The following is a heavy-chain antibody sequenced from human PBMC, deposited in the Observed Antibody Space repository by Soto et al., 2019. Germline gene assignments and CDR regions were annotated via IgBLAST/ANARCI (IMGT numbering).Heavy chain of an antibody. CDR1: GITFSKYG. CDR2: ISYDGNSE. V-gene: IGHV3-30*03. J-gene: IGHJ4*02. CDR3: XXXXXXXXXXXXXXY. Sequence: QVQLVESGGGVGQAGGSLRLSCAVSGITFSKYGMHWVRXXXXXXXXXVAVISYDGNSEFYAASVTGRFAISRDNSKNTLXXXXXXXXXXXXXXXXXXXXXXXXXXXXXXXYXGRGTLVSVSS.